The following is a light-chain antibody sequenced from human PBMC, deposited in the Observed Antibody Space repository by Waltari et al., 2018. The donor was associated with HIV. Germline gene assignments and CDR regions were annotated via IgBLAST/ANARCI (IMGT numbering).Light chain of an antibody. CDR2: AAS. CDR3: QQYGTSPYT. CDR1: QWFSSNY. J-gene: IGKJ2*01. V-gene: IGKV3-20*01. Sequence: EIALTQSPGTLSQSPGERATLSFRASQWFSSNYLACYQQKPGQAPRLLIYAASSRATGIPDRFSGSGSGTDFTLSISRLEPEDFAVYYCQQYGTSPYTFGQGTNLEIK.